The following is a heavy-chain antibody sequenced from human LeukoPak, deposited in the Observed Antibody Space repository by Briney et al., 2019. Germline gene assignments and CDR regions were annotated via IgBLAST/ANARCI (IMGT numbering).Heavy chain of an antibody. J-gene: IGHJ4*02. CDR2: IIPIFGTA. D-gene: IGHD3-10*01. Sequence: GASVKVSCKASGGTFSSYAISWVRQAPGQGLEWMGGIIPIFGTANYAQKFQGRVTIAADESTSTAYMELSSLRSEDTAVYYCARDLGTMVRGTWYYFDYWGQGTLVTVSS. CDR1: GGTFSSYA. CDR3: ARDLGTMVRGTWYYFDY. V-gene: IGHV1-69*13.